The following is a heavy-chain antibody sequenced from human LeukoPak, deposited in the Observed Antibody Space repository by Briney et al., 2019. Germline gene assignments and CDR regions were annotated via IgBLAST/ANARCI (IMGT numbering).Heavy chain of an antibody. CDR3: PPLGYTN. V-gene: IGHV3-74*01. D-gene: IGHD6-13*01. J-gene: IGHJ4*02. Sequence: GGSLRLSCVVSRFTSGCTFRSRWRHWVRQAPGKGQVWGSVVKNDGSTNYADSVKGRVTVSRDNAENPLYLQMNNLRVEDTALYFCPPLGYTNWGQGTLVTVSS. CDR2: VKNDGST. CDR1: GCTFRSRW.